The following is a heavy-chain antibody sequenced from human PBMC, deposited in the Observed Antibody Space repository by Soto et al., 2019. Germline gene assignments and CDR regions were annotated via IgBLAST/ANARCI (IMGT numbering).Heavy chain of an antibody. CDR2: INPNSGGT. V-gene: IGHV1-2*04. CDR3: ARVGGGLASLGYYGMDV. J-gene: IGHJ6*02. Sequence: ASVKVSCKASGYTFIGYYIHWVRQAPGQGLEWMGWINPNSGGTNYAQRFQGWVTMTRDRSISTAYMELSRLKSDDTAVYYCARVGGGLASLGYYGMDVWRQRTTVTVSS. D-gene: IGHD3-10*01. CDR1: GYTFIGYY.